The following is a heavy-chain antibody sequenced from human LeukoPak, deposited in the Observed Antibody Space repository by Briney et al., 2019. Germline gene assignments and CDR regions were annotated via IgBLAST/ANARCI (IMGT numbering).Heavy chain of an antibody. V-gene: IGHV3-48*04. Sequence: GGSLRLSCAASGFTLSSHSMNWVRQAPGKGLEWVSYISSSGSTIYYADSVKGRFTISRDNAKNSLYLQMNSLRAEDTAVYYCASIGPEYAFDIWGQGTMVTVSS. CDR3: ASIGPEYAFDI. CDR1: GFTLSSHS. D-gene: IGHD3-16*02. CDR2: ISSSGSTI. J-gene: IGHJ3*02.